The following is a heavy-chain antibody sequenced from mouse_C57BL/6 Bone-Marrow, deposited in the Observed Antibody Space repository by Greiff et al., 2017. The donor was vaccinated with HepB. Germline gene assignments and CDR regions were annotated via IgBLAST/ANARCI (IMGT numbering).Heavy chain of an antibody. CDR2: IDPETGGT. J-gene: IGHJ3*01. CDR1: GYTFTDYE. D-gene: IGHD1-1*01. V-gene: IGHV1-15*01. Sequence: VKVVESGAELVRPGASVTLSCKASGYTFTDYEMHWVKQTPVHGLEWIGAIDPETGGTAYNQKFKGKAILTADKSSSTAYMELRSLTSEDSAVYYCTGITTVVAPFAYWGQGTLVTVSA. CDR3: TGITTVVAPFAY.